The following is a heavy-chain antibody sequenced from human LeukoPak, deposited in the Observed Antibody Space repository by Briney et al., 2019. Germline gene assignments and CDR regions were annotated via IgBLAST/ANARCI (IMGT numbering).Heavy chain of an antibody. J-gene: IGHJ4*02. CDR3: VKGGQRWPQFGFDY. CDR1: GFTFISYA. CDR2: ISNNGGNT. V-gene: IGHV3-64D*06. D-gene: IGHD5-24*01. Sequence: PGGSLRLSCSASGFTFISYAMHWVRQAPGNGLEYVSGISNNGGNTYYADSVKGRFTISRDNSKNTLYLQMSSLRAEETAVYYCVKGGQRWPQFGFDYWGQGTLVTVSS.